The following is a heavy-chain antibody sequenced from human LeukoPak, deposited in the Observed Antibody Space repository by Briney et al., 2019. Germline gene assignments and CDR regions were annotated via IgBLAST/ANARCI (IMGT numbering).Heavy chain of an antibody. J-gene: IGHJ5*02. CDR2: ISWNSGSI. CDR1: GLTFSSYA. V-gene: IGHV3-9*01. CDR3: AKDYAVWFDP. Sequence: GGSLRLSCAASGLTFSSYAMHWVRQAPGKGLEWVSGISWNSGSIGYADSVKGRFTISRDNAKNSLYLQMNSLRAEDTAVYYCAKDYAVWFDPWGQGTLVTVSS.